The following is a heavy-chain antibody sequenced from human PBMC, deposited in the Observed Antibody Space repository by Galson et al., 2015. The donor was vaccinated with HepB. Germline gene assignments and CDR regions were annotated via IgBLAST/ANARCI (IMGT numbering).Heavy chain of an antibody. CDR1: GLSLNTSGVG. CDR3: AHRLGAYFDS. CDR2: IYWDDNK. V-gene: IGHV2-5*05. Sequence: PALVKPTQTVTLTCTLPGLSLNTSGVGVGWIRQPPGKALEWLALIYWDDNKRYGPSLKTRLTITKDTSKNQVVLTMTNMDPVDTATFYCAHRLGAYFDSWGQGTLVTVPS. D-gene: IGHD3-16*01. J-gene: IGHJ4*02.